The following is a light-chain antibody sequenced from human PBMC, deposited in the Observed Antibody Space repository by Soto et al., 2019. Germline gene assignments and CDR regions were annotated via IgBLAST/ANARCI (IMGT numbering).Light chain of an antibody. CDR2: AAS. V-gene: IGKV1-17*01. CDR1: QXXXXD. CDR3: LQHNSYPLT. J-gene: IGKJ4*01. Sequence: XSQXXXXDLGWYQQKPGKAPKRLIYAASSLQSGVPSRFSGXGXGXXFTLTISSLQPEDFATYYCLQHNSYPLTFGGGTKVEXK.